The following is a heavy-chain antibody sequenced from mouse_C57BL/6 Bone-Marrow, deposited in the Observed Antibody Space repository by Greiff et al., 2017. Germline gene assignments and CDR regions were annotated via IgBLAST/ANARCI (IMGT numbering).Heavy chain of an antibody. J-gene: IGHJ2*01. CDR1: GYTFTSYW. CDR2: IHPNSGST. CDR3: ARSKGYYPLYFDY. D-gene: IGHD2-3*01. V-gene: IGHV1-64*01. Sequence: VQLQQPGAELVKPGASVKLSCKASGYTFTSYWMHWVKQRPGQGLEWIGMIHPNSGSTNYNEKFKSKATLTVDKSSSTAYMQLSSLTSEDSAVYYCARSKGYYPLYFDYWGQGTTLTVSS.